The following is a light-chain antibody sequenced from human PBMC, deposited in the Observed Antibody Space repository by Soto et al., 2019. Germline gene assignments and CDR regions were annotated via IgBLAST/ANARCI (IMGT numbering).Light chain of an antibody. CDR3: QQRSNWPPRIT. Sequence: EIVLTQSPATLALSPGERATLSCRASQSVSSYLAWYQQKPGQAPRLLIYDASNRATGIPARFSGSGSGTDFTLTISTLEPDDFPVYYCQQRSNWPPRITFGQGTPLEIK. CDR1: QSVSSY. V-gene: IGKV3-11*01. J-gene: IGKJ5*01. CDR2: DAS.